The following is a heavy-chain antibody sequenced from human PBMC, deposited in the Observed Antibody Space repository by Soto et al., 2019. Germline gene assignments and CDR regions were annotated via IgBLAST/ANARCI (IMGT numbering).Heavy chain of an antibody. Sequence: PSETLSLTCTVSGGSVSSGSFYWGWIRQPPGKGLEWIGNIYYNGDTSYNPSLKSRVTISVDTSENQFSLKLSYVTAADTAVYYCARTVLGPDLLADSFVDYYYYMDVWGQGTTVTVSS. V-gene: IGHV4-39*01. J-gene: IGHJ6*03. D-gene: IGHD3-9*01. CDR1: GGSVSSGSFY. CDR3: ARTVLGPDLLADSFVDYYYYMDV. CDR2: IYYNGDT.